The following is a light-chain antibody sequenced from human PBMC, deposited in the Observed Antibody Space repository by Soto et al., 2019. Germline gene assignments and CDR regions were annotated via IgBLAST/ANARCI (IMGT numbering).Light chain of an antibody. CDR3: QQFGGSSRT. J-gene: IGKJ1*01. CDR1: QGVSSTY. V-gene: IGKV3-20*01. CDR2: GAS. Sequence: EIVLTQSPGTLSLSPGERATLSCRASQGVSSTYLAWYQQKPGQAPRLLIYGASFMATGIPDRFSGSGSGTDFTLTISRLEPEDFAVYYCQQFGGSSRTFGQGTKVEIK.